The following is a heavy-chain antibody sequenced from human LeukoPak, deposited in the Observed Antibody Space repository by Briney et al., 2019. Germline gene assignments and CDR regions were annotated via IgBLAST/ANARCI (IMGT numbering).Heavy chain of an antibody. D-gene: IGHD4-11*01. CDR2: IWSDATNQ. V-gene: IGHV3-33*06. CDR1: GFTFSHYA. Sequence: PGKSLSLSCAASGFTFSHYAFHWVRQAPGKGLEWVAVIWSDATNQFYADSVKGRFTISRDYSQKTVYLEMDSLTIEDTAIYYCAKDAQRGLDYSNSREFGGPGTLVSVSS. J-gene: IGHJ4*02. CDR3: AKDAQRGLDYSNSREF.